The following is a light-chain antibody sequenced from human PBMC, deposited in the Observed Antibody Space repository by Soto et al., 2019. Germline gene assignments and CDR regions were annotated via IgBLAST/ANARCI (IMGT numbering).Light chain of an antibody. CDR2: AAS. CDR3: QKYSSAPLT. V-gene: IGKV1-27*01. CDR1: QGIGSY. J-gene: IGKJ3*01. Sequence: DIQMTQSPSSLSASVGDRVTITCRASQGIGSYLAWYQQKPGKVPKLLIYAASTLQSGVPSRFSGGGSGTYFTRTISRLQPEDVATYYCQKYSSAPLTFGPGTKVDVK.